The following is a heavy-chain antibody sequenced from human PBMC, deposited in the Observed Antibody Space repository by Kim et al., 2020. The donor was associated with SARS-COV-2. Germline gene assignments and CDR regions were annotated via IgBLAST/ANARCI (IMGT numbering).Heavy chain of an antibody. CDR1: GGSISSYY. Sequence: SETLSLTCTVSGGSISSYYWSWIRQPPGKGLEWIGYVYYSGSTNYNPSLKSRVTISVDTSKNQFSLKLSSVTAADTAVYYCARSHTQGYYYGMDVWGQGTTVTVSS. CDR2: VYYSGST. J-gene: IGHJ6*02. CDR3: ARSHTQGYYYGMDV. V-gene: IGHV4-59*13.